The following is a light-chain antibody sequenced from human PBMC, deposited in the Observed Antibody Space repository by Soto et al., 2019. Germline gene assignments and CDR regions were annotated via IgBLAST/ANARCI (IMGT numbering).Light chain of an antibody. V-gene: IGLV2-8*01. Sequence: QSALTQPPSASGSRGQSVTISCTGTSSDVGGYNFVSWYQQHPGKAPRLLIYEVTQRPSGVPDRFSGSKSGNTASLTVSGLQSDDEADYYCCSFAGSNNRVFGTGTKLHRP. CDR3: CSFAGSNNRV. CDR1: SSDVGGYNF. J-gene: IGLJ1*01. CDR2: EVT.